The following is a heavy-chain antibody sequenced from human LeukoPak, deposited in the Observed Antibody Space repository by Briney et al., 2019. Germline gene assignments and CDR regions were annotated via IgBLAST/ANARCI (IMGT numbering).Heavy chain of an antibody. D-gene: IGHD1-1*01. CDR2: INSDGSST. J-gene: IGHJ4*02. V-gene: IGHV3-74*03. CDR1: GFNFRNYW. Sequence: PGXSLRLSCAASGFNFRNYWMHWVRHAPGKGLVWVSRINSDGSSTMYADSVKGRFTISRDNAENTLYLQINSLRAEDTAVHYCATDEAATGRLDYWGQGTLVTDSS. CDR3: ATDEAATGRLDY.